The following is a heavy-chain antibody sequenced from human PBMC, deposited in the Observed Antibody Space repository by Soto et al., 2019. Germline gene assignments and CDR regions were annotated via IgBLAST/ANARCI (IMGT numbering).Heavy chain of an antibody. CDR1: GYTFTSYG. CDR3: ASSLIVVVPAASQTYYYYGMDV. J-gene: IGHJ6*02. D-gene: IGHD2-2*01. Sequence: GASVKVSCKASGYTFTSYGISWVREAPGQGLEWMGWISAYNGNTNYAQKLQGRVTMTTDTSTSTAYMELRSLRSDDTAVYYCASSLIVVVPAASQTYYYYGMDVWGQGTTVTV. V-gene: IGHV1-18*01. CDR2: ISAYNGNT.